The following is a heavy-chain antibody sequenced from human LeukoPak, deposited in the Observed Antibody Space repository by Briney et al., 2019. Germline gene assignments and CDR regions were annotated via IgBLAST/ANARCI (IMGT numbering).Heavy chain of an antibody. CDR1: GGSISSYY. J-gene: IGHJ3*02. CDR2: IYYSGST. V-gene: IGHV4-59*08. CDR3: VRQPIITMVRGVIIKGGAFDI. Sequence: SETLSLTCTVSGGSISSYYWSWIRQPPGKGLEWIGYIYYSGSTNYNPSLKSRVIIIVDTSKNQFSLKLSSVTAADTAVCYCVRQPIITMVRGVIIKGGAFDIWGQRTMVSVSS. D-gene: IGHD3-10*01.